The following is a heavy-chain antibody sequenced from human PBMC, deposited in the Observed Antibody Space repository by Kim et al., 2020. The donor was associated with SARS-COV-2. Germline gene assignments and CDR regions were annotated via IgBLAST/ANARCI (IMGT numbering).Heavy chain of an antibody. CDR3: ARDSHTRRITSYDSGSYPGY. CDR1: GYTFTSYY. CDR2: INPSGGST. V-gene: IGHV1-46*03. Sequence: ASVKVSCKASGYTFTSYYMHWVRQAPGQGLEWMGIINPSGGSTRYAQKFQGRVTMTRDTSTSTVYMELSSLRSEDTAVYYCARDSHTRRITSYDSGSYPGYWGQGTLVTVSS. D-gene: IGHD3-10*01. J-gene: IGHJ4*02.